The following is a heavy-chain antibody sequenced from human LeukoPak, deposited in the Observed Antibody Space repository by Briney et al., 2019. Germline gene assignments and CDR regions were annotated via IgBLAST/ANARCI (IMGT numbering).Heavy chain of an antibody. V-gene: IGHV1-2*02. CDR1: GYTFTCYY. CDR3: ARDLRRPTFGEPTGY. CDR2: INPNSGGT. D-gene: IGHD3-10*02. J-gene: IGHJ4*02. Sequence: ASVKVSCKASGYTFTCYYMHWVRQAPAQGHEWMGGINPNSGGTNYAQKVQGRVTMTRDTSISTAYMELSRLRSDDTAVYYCARDLRRPTFGEPTGYWGQGTLVTVSS.